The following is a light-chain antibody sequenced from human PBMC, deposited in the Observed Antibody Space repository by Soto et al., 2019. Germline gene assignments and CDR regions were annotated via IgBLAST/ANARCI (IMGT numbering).Light chain of an antibody. CDR3: QSYDSGLYVV. Sequence: QAVVTQPPSVSGAPGQRVTISCTESSSNFGSSYDVHWYRQLPGTAPKLLIYGNNNRPSGVPDRFSGSKSGTSASLAITGLQAEDEADYYCQSYDSGLYVVFGGGTKLTVL. CDR2: GNN. J-gene: IGLJ2*01. V-gene: IGLV1-40*01. CDR1: SSNFGSSYD.